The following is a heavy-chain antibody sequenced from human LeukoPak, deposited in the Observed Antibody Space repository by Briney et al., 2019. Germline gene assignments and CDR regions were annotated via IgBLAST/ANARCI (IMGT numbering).Heavy chain of an antibody. CDR3: ARGGASNYASFHV. D-gene: IGHD4-11*01. CDR1: GFSVRNNY. J-gene: IGHJ6*04. Sequence: RGSLRLSCAASGFSVRNNYISSVRQAPGKGLEWDSVIYSGGSTHYAVSVKGHFTISSDNSQNTLDIEQTSVRAQDTAVYYCARGGASNYASFHVWGKGTTVTVSS. CDR2: IYSGGST. V-gene: IGHV3-66*02.